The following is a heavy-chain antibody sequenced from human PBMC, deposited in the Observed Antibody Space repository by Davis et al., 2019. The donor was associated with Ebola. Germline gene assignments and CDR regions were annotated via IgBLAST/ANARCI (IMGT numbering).Heavy chain of an antibody. D-gene: IGHD1-26*01. V-gene: IGHV3-48*02. J-gene: IGHJ3*02. CDR2: VRTGYTANI. CDR1: GFTFSSYD. Sequence: PGGSLRLSCAASGFTFSSYDMNWVRQAPGKGLEWVSFVRTGYTANIYYADSVKGRFTASRDNAKNSLYLQINGLRDEDTAVYYCARDRSGGAFDIWGQGTMVTVSS. CDR3: ARDRSGGAFDI.